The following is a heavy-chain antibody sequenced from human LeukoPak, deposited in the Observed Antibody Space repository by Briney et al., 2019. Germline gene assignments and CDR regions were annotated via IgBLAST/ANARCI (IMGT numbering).Heavy chain of an antibody. CDR3: AKGGVLPGTYYDSSGYIHYFDY. V-gene: IGHV3-30*02. D-gene: IGHD3-22*01. CDR2: IRYDGSNK. Sequence: GGSLRLSCAASGFPFSKFGMHWVRQAPGQGLEWVAFIRYDGSNKYYADSVKGRFTISRDNSKNTLYLQMNSLRAEDTAVYYCAKGGVLPGTYYDSSGYIHYFDYWGQGTLVTVSS. CDR1: GFPFSKFG. J-gene: IGHJ4*02.